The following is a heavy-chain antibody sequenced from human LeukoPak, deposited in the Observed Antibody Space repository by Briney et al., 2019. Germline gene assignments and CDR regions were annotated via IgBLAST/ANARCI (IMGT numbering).Heavy chain of an antibody. CDR1: GGSIAGSFYY. CDR3: RSKTTFEDRLFDP. D-gene: IGHD2/OR15-2a*01. Sequence: SETLSHTCIVSGGSIAGSFYYWAWIRQTPGKGLEWVGTIYSGGSTYYNPSLKSRVTISVDMSNNHFSLRLTSMTAADTAIYYARSKTTFEDRLFDPWGQGTLVTVSS. J-gene: IGHJ5*02. V-gene: IGHV4-39*02. CDR2: IYSGGST.